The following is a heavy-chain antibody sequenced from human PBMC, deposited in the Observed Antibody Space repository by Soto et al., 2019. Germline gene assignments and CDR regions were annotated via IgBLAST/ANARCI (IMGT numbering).Heavy chain of an antibody. J-gene: IGHJ6*02. V-gene: IGHV3-23*01. CDR3: AKSDYGGNSSFLNFYYYSMDF. CDR1: GFTFSSYA. Sequence: EVQLLESGGGLVQPGGSLRLSCAASGFTFSSYAMSWVRQAPEMGLEWVSAISGSGAGTYYADSVKGRFTISRDNSKNTLYLQMNSLRAEDTAVYYCAKSDYGGNSSFLNFYYYSMDFWGLGTTVTVSS. CDR2: ISGSGAGT. D-gene: IGHD4-17*01.